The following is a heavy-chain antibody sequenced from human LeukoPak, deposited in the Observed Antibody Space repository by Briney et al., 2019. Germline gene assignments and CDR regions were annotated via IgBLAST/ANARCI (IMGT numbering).Heavy chain of an antibody. CDR1: GFTFSSYS. Sequence: PGGSLRLSCAASGFTFSSYSMNWVRQAPGKGPEWVSYINNRGTTIYYADSVKGRFTISRDNAKNSLYLQMNSLRAEDTAVYYCARDSWFGESTPVIFDYWGQGILVTVSS. CDR3: ARDSWFGESTPVIFDY. CDR2: INNRGTTI. D-gene: IGHD3-10*01. J-gene: IGHJ4*02. V-gene: IGHV3-48*01.